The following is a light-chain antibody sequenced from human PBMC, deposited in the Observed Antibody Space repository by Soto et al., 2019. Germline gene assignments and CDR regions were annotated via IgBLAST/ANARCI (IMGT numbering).Light chain of an antibody. CDR2: DAS. Sequence: IQMTQSPSTLSASVGDTVTTTCRASQTISVSLPWYRQKPGKAPNLLIYDASTLPEGVPSRFSGSGSGTEFTLTVTRLQPDDFATYFCQQYDKYSTFGHGTKVDVK. CDR3: QQYDKYST. J-gene: IGKJ1*01. V-gene: IGKV1-5*01. CDR1: QTISVS.